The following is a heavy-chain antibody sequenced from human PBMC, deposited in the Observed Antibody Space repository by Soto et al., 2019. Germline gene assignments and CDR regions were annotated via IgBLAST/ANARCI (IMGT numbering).Heavy chain of an antibody. Sequence: QVQLVESGGGVVQPGRSLRLSCVASGFTFSSYGMHWVRQAPGKGLEWVAVISYDGSNTYYADSVKGRSTISRDNSKNTPLLQNSRLSDEATSVYYCAKAGGLGVSSSSASSYYFEYWGEGTLVTVSS. CDR1: GFTFSSYG. D-gene: IGHD1-26*01. V-gene: IGHV3-30*18. CDR2: ISYDGSNT. CDR3: AKAGGLGVSSSSASSYYFEY. J-gene: IGHJ4*02.